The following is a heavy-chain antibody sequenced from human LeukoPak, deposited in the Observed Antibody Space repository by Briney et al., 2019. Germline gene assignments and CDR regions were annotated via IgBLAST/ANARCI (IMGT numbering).Heavy chain of an antibody. CDR1: GFTFSSYG. CDR3: ARDLGVVVVPAAHGMDV. CDR2: IWYDGSNK. D-gene: IGHD2-2*01. V-gene: IGHV3-33*01. Sequence: GGSLRLSCAASGFTFSSYGMHWVRQPPGKGLEWVAVIWYDGSNKYYADSVKGRFTISRDNSKNTLYLQMNSLRAEDTAVYYCARDLGVVVVPAAHGMDVWGQGTTVTVSS. J-gene: IGHJ6*02.